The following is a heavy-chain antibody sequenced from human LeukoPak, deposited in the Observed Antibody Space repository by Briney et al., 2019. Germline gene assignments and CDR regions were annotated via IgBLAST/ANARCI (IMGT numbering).Heavy chain of an antibody. CDR3: TRDGLHTAHFDY. Sequence: PGGSLRLSCAASGFTFSTYTMNWVRQAPGKGLEWASTVSDSRDVHYSDSVKGRFTISRDNARNSLYLQMNSLRDEDTAVYYCTRDGLHTAHFDYWGQGTLVTVSS. V-gene: IGHV3-48*02. J-gene: IGHJ4*02. CDR1: GFTFSTYT. CDR2: VSDSRDV. D-gene: IGHD5-18*01.